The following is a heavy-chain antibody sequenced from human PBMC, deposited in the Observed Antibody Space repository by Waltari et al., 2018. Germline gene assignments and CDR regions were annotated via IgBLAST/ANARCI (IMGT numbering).Heavy chain of an antibody. CDR2: IYYSGST. Sequence: QLQLQESGPGLVKPSETLSLTCTVSGGSISSSSYYWGWIRQPPGKGLEWIGSIYYSGSTYYNPSLKSRVTIAVDTSKNQFSLKLSSVTAADTAVYYCARDSHLTSGYYYEFLDERYYFDYWGQGTLVTVSS. CDR3: ARDSHLTSGYYYEFLDERYYFDY. CDR1: GGSISSSSYY. V-gene: IGHV4-39*07. J-gene: IGHJ4*02. D-gene: IGHD3-22*01.